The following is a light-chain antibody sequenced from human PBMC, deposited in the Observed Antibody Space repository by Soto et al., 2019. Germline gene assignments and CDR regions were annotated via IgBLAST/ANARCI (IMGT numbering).Light chain of an antibody. Sequence: QMTQSPSSLSASVGDRVPITCRASQSISSYLNWYQQKPGKAPKLLIYAASSLQSGVPSRFSGSGSGTDFTLTISSLQPDDFATYYCQQFAKSSTFGQGTKVDIK. CDR3: QQFAKSST. V-gene: IGKV1-39*01. J-gene: IGKJ1*01. CDR1: QSISSY. CDR2: AAS.